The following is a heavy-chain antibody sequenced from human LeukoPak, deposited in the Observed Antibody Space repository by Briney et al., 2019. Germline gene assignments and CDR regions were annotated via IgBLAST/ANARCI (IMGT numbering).Heavy chain of an antibody. CDR3: AKGSSSSSSRNYFDH. D-gene: IGHD6-6*01. CDR2: ISWSSGTI. V-gene: IGHV3-9*01. CDR1: GFPFDNYA. Sequence: GGSLRLSCAASGFPFDNYAMHWVRQAPGKGLEWVSGISWSSGTIDYADSVKGRFTISRDNANNSLYLQMSSLRPDDTAFYYCAKGSSSSSSRNYFDHWGQGTLVTVSS. J-gene: IGHJ4*02.